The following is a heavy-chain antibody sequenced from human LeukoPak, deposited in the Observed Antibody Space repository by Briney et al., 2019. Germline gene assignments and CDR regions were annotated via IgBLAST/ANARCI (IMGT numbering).Heavy chain of an antibody. J-gene: IGHJ4*02. Sequence: PGGSLRLSCAASGFTFSSYWMSWVRQAPGKGLEWVANIKQDGSEKYYVDSVKGRFTISRDNAKNTLHLQMNSLRTEDTAIYYCVRDLDWGAYDYWGQGTLVTVSS. CDR2: IKQDGSEK. CDR3: VRDLDWGAYDY. V-gene: IGHV3-7*03. CDR1: GFTFSSYW. D-gene: IGHD3-9*01.